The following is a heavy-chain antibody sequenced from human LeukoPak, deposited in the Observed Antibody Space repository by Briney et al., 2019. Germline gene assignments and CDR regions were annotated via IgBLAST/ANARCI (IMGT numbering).Heavy chain of an antibody. J-gene: IGHJ4*02. CDR1: GYSISGGYY. D-gene: IGHD6-19*01. CDR2: IFQSVST. V-gene: IGHV4-38-2*02. CDR3: ASNNSNGFDF. Sequence: SEALSLTCTVSGYSISGGYYWGWFRRPPGKGLEGIGTIFQSVSTYYNPSLKSRVTTSVDTSKNHFSLKLSSVTAADTAVYYCASNNSNGFDFWSQGTLVTVSS.